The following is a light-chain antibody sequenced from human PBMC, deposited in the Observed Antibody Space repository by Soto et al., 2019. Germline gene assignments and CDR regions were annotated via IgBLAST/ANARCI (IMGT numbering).Light chain of an antibody. CDR2: TAS. CDR1: QSIVRN. Sequence: DIEMTQSPSSLSVSPGERVTISCRASQSIVRNLNWYQQKPGKAPELLIYTASNMESGIPSRFSGSGSGTDFALTISSLEPEDFATYYCQQHNSFPSTFGQGTKVDIK. CDR3: QQHNSFPST. V-gene: IGKV1-39*01. J-gene: IGKJ1*01.